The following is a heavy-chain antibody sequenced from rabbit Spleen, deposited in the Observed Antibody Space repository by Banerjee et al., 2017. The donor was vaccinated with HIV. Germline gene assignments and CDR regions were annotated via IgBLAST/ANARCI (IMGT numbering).Heavy chain of an antibody. D-gene: IGHD6-1*01. CDR2: IYSGSSGDT. J-gene: IGHJ6*01. CDR1: GFDLSSYYY. CDR3: ARDTASSFSSYGMDL. Sequence: QSLEESGGGLVKPEGSLTLTCKASGFDLSSYYYMCWVRQAPGKGLEWIACIYSGSSGDTDYANWPKGRFTISKTSSTTVTLQMTSLTAADTTTYFCARDTASSFSSYGMDLWGPGTLVTVS. V-gene: IGHV1S40*01.